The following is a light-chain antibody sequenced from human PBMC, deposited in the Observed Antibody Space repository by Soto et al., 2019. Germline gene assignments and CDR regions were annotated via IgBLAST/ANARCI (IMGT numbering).Light chain of an antibody. CDR1: SSDVGSYNL. J-gene: IGLJ1*01. CDR2: EGS. CDR3: CSYAGSSIYYV. V-gene: IGLV2-23*01. Sequence: QSALTQPASVSGSPGQSITISCTGTSSDVGSYNLVSWYQQHPGKAPKVMIYEGSKRPSGVSNRFSGSKSGNTASLTISGLQDEDEADYYCCSYAGSSIYYVFGTGTKVTVL.